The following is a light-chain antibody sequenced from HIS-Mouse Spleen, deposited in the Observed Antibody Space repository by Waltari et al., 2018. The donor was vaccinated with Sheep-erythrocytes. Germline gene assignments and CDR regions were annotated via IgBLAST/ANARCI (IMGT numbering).Light chain of an antibody. V-gene: IGKV1-39*01. J-gene: IGKJ4*01. CDR3: QQSYSTPPT. Sequence: DIQMTQSPSSLSASVGDRVTITCRASQSISSYLHWYQQKPGTAPKLLIYAASSLQSGVPSRFSGSGSGTDFTLTISSLQPEDFATYYCQQSYSTPPTFGGGTKVEIK. CDR1: QSISSY. CDR2: AAS.